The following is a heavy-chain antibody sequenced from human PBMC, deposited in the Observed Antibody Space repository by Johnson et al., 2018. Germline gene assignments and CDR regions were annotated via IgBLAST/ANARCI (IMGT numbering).Heavy chain of an antibody. V-gene: IGHV3-33*01. CDR1: GFTLSSYG. D-gene: IGHD5/OR15-5a*01. CDR3: ARGSNDAFDI. J-gene: IGHJ3*02. Sequence: QVQLVQSGGGVVQPGRSXRLSCAASGFTLSSYGMHWVRQAPGKGLEWVAVIWYDGSNKYYADSVKGRFTISRDNSKNTLSLQMNSLRAEDKAVYYCARGSNDAFDIWGQGTMVTVSS. CDR2: IWYDGSNK.